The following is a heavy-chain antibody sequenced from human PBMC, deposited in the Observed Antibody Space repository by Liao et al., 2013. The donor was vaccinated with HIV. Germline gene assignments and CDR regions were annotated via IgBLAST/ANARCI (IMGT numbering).Heavy chain of an antibody. CDR3: ATGPAPFDY. Sequence: QPQLQESGPGLVKPSETLSLICTVSGGSISTNSYYYWGWIRQPPGKGLEWIGSIYYGGSTYYNPSLKSRVTISIDTSKNHFSLKLSSVTAADTAVYYCATGPAPFDYWGQGTLVTVSS. J-gene: IGHJ4*02. CDR2: IYYGGST. CDR1: GGSISTNSYYY. D-gene: IGHD2-2*01. V-gene: IGHV4-39*07.